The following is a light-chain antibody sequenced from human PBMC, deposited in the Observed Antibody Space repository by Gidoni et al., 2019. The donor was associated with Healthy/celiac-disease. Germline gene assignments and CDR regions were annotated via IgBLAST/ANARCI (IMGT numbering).Light chain of an antibody. Sequence: DIQMTQSPSSLSASVGDRVTITCRASQSISSYLNWYQQKPGKAPKLLIYAAPSLQSGAPSRFSGSGSGTYFPLPISIRQPSYFATYYCQQSYSTPWTFXHXTKVXIK. J-gene: IGKJ1*01. CDR2: AAP. CDR3: QQSYSTPWT. CDR1: QSISSY. V-gene: IGKV1-39*01.